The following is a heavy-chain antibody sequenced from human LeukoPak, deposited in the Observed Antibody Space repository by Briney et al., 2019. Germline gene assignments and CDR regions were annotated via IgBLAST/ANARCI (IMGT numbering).Heavy chain of an antibody. Sequence: PGGSLRLSCAASGFTFSSYAMHWVRQAPGKGLEWVAVISYDGSNKYYADSVKGRFTISRDNSKNTLYLQMNSLRAEDTAVYYCARTAVVRGVMRDYFDYWGQGTLVTVSS. V-gene: IGHV3-30*01. J-gene: IGHJ4*02. CDR2: ISYDGSNK. D-gene: IGHD3-10*01. CDR1: GFTFSSYA. CDR3: ARTAVVRGVMRDYFDY.